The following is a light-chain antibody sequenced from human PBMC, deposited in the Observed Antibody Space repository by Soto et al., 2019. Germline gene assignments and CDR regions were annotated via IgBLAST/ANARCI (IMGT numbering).Light chain of an antibody. Sequence: VLTQPPSVSGAPGQRVTISCTGTSSNIGAGYDVYWYQQLPGTAPKLLIYGNSNRPSGVPDRFSGSKSGTSASLAITGLQAEDEADYYCQSYDSSLSGLWVFGGGTKLTVL. CDR2: GNS. CDR3: QSYDSSLSGLWV. CDR1: SSNIGAGYD. V-gene: IGLV1-40*01. J-gene: IGLJ3*02.